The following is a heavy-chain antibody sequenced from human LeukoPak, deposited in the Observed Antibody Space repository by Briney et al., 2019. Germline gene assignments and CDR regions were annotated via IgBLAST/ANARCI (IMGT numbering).Heavy chain of an antibody. J-gene: IGHJ4*02. D-gene: IGHD5-18*01. V-gene: IGHV3-7*01. CDR3: ARDLAYSRLDY. CDR2: INPEGSEK. CDR1: GFTFSNYW. Sequence: GGSLRLSCAASGFTFSNYWMAWVRQAPGKGLEWVASINPEGSEKCSADSVKGRFTISRDNAKNSLYLQMDSLRVEDTAFYYCARDLAYSRLDYWGQGMLVTVSS.